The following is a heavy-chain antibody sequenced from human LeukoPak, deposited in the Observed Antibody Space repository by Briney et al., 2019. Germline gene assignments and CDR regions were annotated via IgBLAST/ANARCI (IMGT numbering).Heavy chain of an antibody. CDR1: GFTFSSYA. CDR2: ISSSGSTI. CDR3: ARATYYDFLSGYYGFDY. V-gene: IGHV3-48*03. J-gene: IGHJ4*02. D-gene: IGHD3-3*01. Sequence: GGSLRLSCAASGFTFSSYAMSWVRQAPGKGLEWVSYISSSGSTIYYADSVKGRFTISRDNAKNSLYLQMNSLRAEDTAVYYCARATYYDFLSGYYGFDYWGQGTLVTVSS.